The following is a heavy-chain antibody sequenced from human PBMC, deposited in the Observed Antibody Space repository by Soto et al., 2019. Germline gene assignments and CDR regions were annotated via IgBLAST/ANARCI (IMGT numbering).Heavy chain of an antibody. CDR3: ARESRVSAAAEDS. CDR1: GFTFSNYW. V-gene: IGHV3-74*01. D-gene: IGHD6-13*01. Sequence: LRLSCAVSGFTFSNYWMHWVRQAPGKGLVWVSRINGDGSSTIYADSVKGRFTISRDNAENTLYLQMSSLRAEDTAVYYCARESRVSAAAEDSWGQGTLVTVSS. CDR2: INGDGSST. J-gene: IGHJ4*02.